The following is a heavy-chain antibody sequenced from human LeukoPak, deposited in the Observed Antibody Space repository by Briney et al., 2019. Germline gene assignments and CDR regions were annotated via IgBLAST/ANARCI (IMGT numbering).Heavy chain of an antibody. Sequence: GGSLRLSCTASGLTFSGYSMNWIRQAPGKGLEWVSSFGTRSTSIYHAGSVKGRFAISRDNAKNSLYLQMNSLRAEDTALYYCAREVSEGFDFWGQGTLVTVSS. D-gene: IGHD3-22*01. CDR3: AREVSEGFDF. J-gene: IGHJ4*02. V-gene: IGHV3-21*01. CDR1: GLTFSGYS. CDR2: FGTRSTSI.